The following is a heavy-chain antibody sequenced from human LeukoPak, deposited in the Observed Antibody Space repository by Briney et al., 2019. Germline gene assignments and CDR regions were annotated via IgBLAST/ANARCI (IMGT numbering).Heavy chain of an antibody. J-gene: IGHJ5*02. V-gene: IGHV4-59*01. CDR2: IYYSGST. D-gene: IGHD1/OR15-1a*01. CDR1: GVSISGYY. CDR3: ARRIANRNWFDP. Sequence: SETLSLTCTVSGVSISGYYWSWIRQPPGKGLEWIGYIYYSGSTDYNPSLKSRVTISVDTSKNQFSLKLSSVTAADTAVYYCARRIANRNWFDPWGQGTLVTVSS.